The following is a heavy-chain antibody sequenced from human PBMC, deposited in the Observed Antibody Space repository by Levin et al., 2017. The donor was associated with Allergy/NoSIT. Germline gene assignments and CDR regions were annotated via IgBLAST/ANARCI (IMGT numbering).Heavy chain of an antibody. V-gene: IGHV4-59*08. D-gene: IGHD5-24*01. CDR3: ARHRDAYNSFDY. J-gene: IGHJ4*02. CDR2: IYHSGST. Sequence: SETLSLTCSVSGGSISSNYWSWIRQPPGKGLEWVSNVGKIYHSGSTNYNPSLKSRITISGDTSKNQFSLKLSSMTAADTAIYYCARHRDAYNSFDYWGQGILVTVSS. CDR1: GGSISSNY.